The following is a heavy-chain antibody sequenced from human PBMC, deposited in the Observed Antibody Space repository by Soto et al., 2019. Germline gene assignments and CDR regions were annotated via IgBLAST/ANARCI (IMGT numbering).Heavy chain of an antibody. CDR2: ISTSSSYT. Sequence: QVQLVESGGGLVKPGGSLRLSCAASGFTFRDYYMSWIRQAPGKGLEWVSYISTSSSYTNYADSVKGRFTISRDNAKNSLYLQMNSLRAEDTAVYYCARYRSGWYLGEFDPWGQGTLVTVSS. J-gene: IGHJ5*02. D-gene: IGHD6-19*01. CDR3: ARYRSGWYLGEFDP. V-gene: IGHV3-11*05. CDR1: GFTFRDYY.